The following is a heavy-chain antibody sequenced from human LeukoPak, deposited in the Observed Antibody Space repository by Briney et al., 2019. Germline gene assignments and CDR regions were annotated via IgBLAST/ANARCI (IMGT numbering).Heavy chain of an antibody. CDR1: GGSISSYH. D-gene: IGHD2-15*01. CDR2: IYYGGST. Sequence: SETLSLTCTVSGGSISSYHWSWIRQPPGKGLEWIGYIYYGGSTNYNPSLKSRVTISVDTSKNQFSLKLSSVTAADTAVYYCARGVRRGIGRFWFDPWGQGTLVTVSS. V-gene: IGHV4-59*01. J-gene: IGHJ5*02. CDR3: ARGVRRGIGRFWFDP.